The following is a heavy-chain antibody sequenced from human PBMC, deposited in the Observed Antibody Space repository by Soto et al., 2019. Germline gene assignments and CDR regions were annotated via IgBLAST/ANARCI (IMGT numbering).Heavy chain of an antibody. CDR1: GFTFSSYT. D-gene: IGHD3-16*01. CDR3: ARDRGGDLKAFDI. J-gene: IGHJ3*02. Sequence: EVQLVESGGGLVKPGGSLRLSCAAFGFTFSSYTMNWVRQAPGKGLEWVSSISSSSSYIYYADSVKGRFTISRDNAKTSRDLQMHSLRAEDAAAYYCARDRGGDLKAFDIWGQGTMVTVSS. V-gene: IGHV3-21*01. CDR2: ISSSSSYI.